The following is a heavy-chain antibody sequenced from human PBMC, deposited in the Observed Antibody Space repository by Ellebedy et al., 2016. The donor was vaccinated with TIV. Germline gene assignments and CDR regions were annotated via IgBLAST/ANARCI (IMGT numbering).Heavy chain of an antibody. CDR3: AKDQKLYGSWYTNDI. Sequence: GESLKISXAASGFTFSNAWMSWVRQAPGKGLEWVGRIKSKTDGGTTDYAAPVKGRFTISRDDSKNTLYLQMNSLKTEDTAVYYCAKDQKLYGSWYTNDIWGQGTMVTVSS. D-gene: IGHD6-13*01. V-gene: IGHV3-15*01. CDR1: GFTFSNAW. J-gene: IGHJ3*02. CDR2: IKSKTDGGTT.